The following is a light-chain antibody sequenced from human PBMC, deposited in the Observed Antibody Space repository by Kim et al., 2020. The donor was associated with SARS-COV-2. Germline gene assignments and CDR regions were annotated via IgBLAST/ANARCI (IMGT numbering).Light chain of an antibody. J-gene: IGLJ3*02. Sequence: QSVLTQPPSASATPGRGSPSLVLATLPTSEVIMFTGTDSAQERPPKLLIYLNSQRPSGVPERFSASKSGPSASLAISGLRSEDEADYYCAAWDDSLSAPGFGGGTQLTVL. V-gene: IGLV1-47*01. CDR1: LPTSEVI. CDR3: AAWDDSLSAPG. CDR2: LNS.